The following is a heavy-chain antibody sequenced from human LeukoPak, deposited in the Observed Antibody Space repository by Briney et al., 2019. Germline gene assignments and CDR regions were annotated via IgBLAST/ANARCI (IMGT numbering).Heavy chain of an antibody. CDR1: GFTFSSFA. D-gene: IGHD3-22*01. V-gene: IGHV3-23*01. CDR3: AKFPKGAMIAVWKD. Sequence: GGSLRLSCAASGFTFSSFAMIWVRQAPGKGLEWVSGISGSGGDTYYADSVKGRFTVSRDNSKSTLYLQMNSLRAEDTAVYYCAKFPKGAMIAVWKDWGQGTLVTVSS. J-gene: IGHJ4*02. CDR2: ISGSGGDT.